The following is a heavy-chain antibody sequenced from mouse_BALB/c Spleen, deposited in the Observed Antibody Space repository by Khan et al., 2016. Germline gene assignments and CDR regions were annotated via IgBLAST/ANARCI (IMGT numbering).Heavy chain of an antibody. CDR2: ISSGSSTI. D-gene: IGHD2-4*01. CDR3: TRMGYDFDRYFDV. Sequence: EVELVESGGGLVQPGGSQKLSCAASGFTFSSFGMHWVRQAPEKGLEWVAYISSGSSTIYYSDTVKGRFTISRDNPNNTLFLQVTSLRSEYTAIYYCTRMGYDFDRYFDVWGAGTTVTVSS. J-gene: IGHJ1*01. V-gene: IGHV5-17*02. CDR1: GFTFSSFG.